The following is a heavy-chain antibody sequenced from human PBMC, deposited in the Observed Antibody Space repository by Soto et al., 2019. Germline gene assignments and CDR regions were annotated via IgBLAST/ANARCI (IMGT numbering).Heavy chain of an antibody. CDR1: GGSISSSSYY. V-gene: IGHV4-39*01. D-gene: IGHD2-15*01. Sequence: PSETLSLTCTVSGGSISSSSYYWGWIRQPPGKGLEWIGSIYYSGSTYYNPSLNSRVTISVDTSKNQFSLRLSSVTAADTAVYYCAVVVVAATPDSYYYYYYMDVWGKGTTVTVSS. CDR2: IYYSGST. J-gene: IGHJ6*03. CDR3: AVVVVAATPDSYYYYYYMDV.